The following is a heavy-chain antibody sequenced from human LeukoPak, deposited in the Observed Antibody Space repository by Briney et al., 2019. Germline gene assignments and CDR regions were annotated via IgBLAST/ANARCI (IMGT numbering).Heavy chain of an antibody. CDR1: GFTFSSYS. CDR2: ISSSSSTI. CDR3: ARSSYDFWSDDAFDI. Sequence: GGSLRLSCAASGFTFSSYSMNWVRQAPGKGLEWVSYISSSSSTIYCADSVKGRFTISRDNAKNSLYLQMNSLRAEDTAVYYCARSSYDFWSDDAFDIWGQGTMVTVSS. J-gene: IGHJ3*02. V-gene: IGHV3-48*04. D-gene: IGHD3-3*01.